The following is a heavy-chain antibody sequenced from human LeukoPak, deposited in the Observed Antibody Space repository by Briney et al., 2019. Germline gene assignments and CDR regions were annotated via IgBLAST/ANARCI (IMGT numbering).Heavy chain of an antibody. CDR2: ISSSSNTI. CDR1: AFTFSSYG. Sequence: GGSLRLSWAASAFTFSSYGMIWVRQAPGKGREWISYISSSSNTIYYADSVKGRFTISRDNAKNSLYLQASSLRAEDTAVYYCARDPGLMRAAACGDYWGQGTLVIVSS. D-gene: IGHD6-13*01. V-gene: IGHV3-48*01. J-gene: IGHJ4*02. CDR3: ARDPGLMRAAACGDY.